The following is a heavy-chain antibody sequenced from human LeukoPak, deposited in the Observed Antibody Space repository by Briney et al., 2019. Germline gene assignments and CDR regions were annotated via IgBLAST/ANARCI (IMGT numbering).Heavy chain of an antibody. CDR1: GYTFTSYG. Sequence: ASVKVSCKASGYTFTSYGISWVRQAPGQGLEWMVWISAYNGNTNYAQKFQGRATMTPDTSTSTAYMELRSLRSGDTAVYYCARGTISPMDVWGKGTTVTVSS. J-gene: IGHJ6*03. CDR2: ISAYNGNT. V-gene: IGHV1-18*01. CDR3: ARGTISPMDV. D-gene: IGHD3-3*01.